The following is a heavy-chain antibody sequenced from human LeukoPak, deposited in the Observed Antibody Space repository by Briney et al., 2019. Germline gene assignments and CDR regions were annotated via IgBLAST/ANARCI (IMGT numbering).Heavy chain of an antibody. CDR3: TRVGYIDEGIDY. J-gene: IGHJ4*02. Sequence: SGGSLRLSCAASGFTFSGYWMSWVRQTPEKGLEWVANIKQDGYEKYYVDSVKGRFTISRDNAKNSLYLQMNSLRAEDTAIYYCTRVGYIDEGIDYWGQGTLVTVSS. D-gene: IGHD5-24*01. CDR2: IKQDGYEK. V-gene: IGHV3-7*04. CDR1: GFTFSGYW.